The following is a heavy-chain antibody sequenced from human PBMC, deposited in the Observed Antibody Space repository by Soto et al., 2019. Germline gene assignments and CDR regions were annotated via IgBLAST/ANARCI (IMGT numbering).Heavy chain of an antibody. CDR3: ARSGDNFNVLDY. Sequence: LRLSCAASGFTFSDYYMSWVRQAPGRGLEWISYSSNSGTFARYATSVKGRFSISRDNANNSLYLEMNSLRVEDTAVYYCARSGDNFNVLDYWGQGTPVTVSS. CDR1: GFTFSDYY. V-gene: IGHV3-11*06. D-gene: IGHD1-1*01. CDR2: SSNSGTFA. J-gene: IGHJ4*02.